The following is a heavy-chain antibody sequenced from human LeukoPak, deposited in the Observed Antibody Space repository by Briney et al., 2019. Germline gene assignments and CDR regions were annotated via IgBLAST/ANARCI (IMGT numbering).Heavy chain of an antibody. CDR1: GFTFSHFW. CDR2: IKKTGSET. V-gene: IGHV3-7*01. D-gene: IGHD2-15*01. CDR3: AREDGYCSGGNCYSYFDS. J-gene: IGHJ4*02. Sequence: GGALRLSCAASGFTFSHFWMSWVRQAPGKGLEWVAYIKKTGSETYYVDSVKGRFTITRDNTRNSLFLQMYSLRAEDTAVYFCAREDGYCSGGNCYSYFDSWGQGTLVTVSS.